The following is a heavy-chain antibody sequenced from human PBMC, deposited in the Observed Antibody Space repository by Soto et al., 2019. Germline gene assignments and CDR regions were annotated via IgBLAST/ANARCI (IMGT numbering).Heavy chain of an antibody. CDR3: AREGVGYCTNGVCSEGHYYYYYMDV. Sequence: GGSLRLSCAASGFTFSSYSMNWVRQAPGKGLEWVSYISSSSSTIYYADSVKGRFTISRDNAKNSLYLQMNSLRAEDTAVYYCAREGVGYCTNGVCSEGHYYYYYMDVWGKGTTVTVSS. J-gene: IGHJ6*03. D-gene: IGHD2-8*01. CDR2: ISSSSSTI. CDR1: GFTFSSYS. V-gene: IGHV3-48*01.